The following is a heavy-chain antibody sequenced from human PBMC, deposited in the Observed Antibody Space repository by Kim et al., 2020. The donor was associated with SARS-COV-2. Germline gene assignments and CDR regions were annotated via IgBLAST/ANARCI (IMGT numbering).Heavy chain of an antibody. V-gene: IGHV3-33*01. CDR3: ARERYSSSWYRPYYYYYYGMDV. D-gene: IGHD6-13*01. Sequence: GGSLRLSCAASGFTFSSYGMHWVRQAPGKGLEWVAVIWYDGSNKYYADSVKGRFTISRDNSKNTLYLQMNSLRAEDTAVYYCARERYSSSWYRPYYYYYYGMDVWGQGTTVTVSS. J-gene: IGHJ6*02. CDR2: IWYDGSNK. CDR1: GFTFSSYG.